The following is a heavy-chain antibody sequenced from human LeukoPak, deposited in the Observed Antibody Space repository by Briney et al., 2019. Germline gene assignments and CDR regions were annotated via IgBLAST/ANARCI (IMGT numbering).Heavy chain of an antibody. Sequence: GGSLRLSCAASGFTFSSFDMHWVRQAAGKGLEWVSGIGADGDTYSPGSVKGRFTISRENGKNSLYLQMNSLRDGDTGVYYCARVAYGSGSYHFDYWGRECWSPSHQ. D-gene: IGHD3-10*01. CDR1: GFTFSSFD. J-gene: IGHJ4*02. CDR2: IGADGDT. CDR3: ARVAYGSGSYHFDY. V-gene: IGHV3-13*04.